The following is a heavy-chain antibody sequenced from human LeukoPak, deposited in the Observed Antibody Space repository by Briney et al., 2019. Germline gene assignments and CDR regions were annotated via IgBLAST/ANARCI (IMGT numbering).Heavy chain of an antibody. CDR3: ARRAPGFSSGWLDY. Sequence: GGSLRLSCAASGFTFSSYGVSWVRQAPGKGLECVSAISSNGGSTFYANSVKGRFIVSRDNSKNTLYLQMGSLRAEDLAVYYCARRAPGFSSGWLDYWGQGTLVTVSS. J-gene: IGHJ4*02. D-gene: IGHD6-19*01. CDR1: GFTFSSYG. V-gene: IGHV3-64*01. CDR2: ISSNGGST.